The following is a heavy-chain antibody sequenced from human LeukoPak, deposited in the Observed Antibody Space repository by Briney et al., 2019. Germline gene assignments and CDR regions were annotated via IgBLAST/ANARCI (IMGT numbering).Heavy chain of an antibody. J-gene: IGHJ5*02. CDR3: ARERTRGGYCSGGSCPNWFDP. CDR2: IYHSGST. V-gene: IGHV4-30-2*01. CDR1: GGSISSGGYS. Sequence: SQTLSLTCAVSGGSISSGGYSWSWIRQPPGKGLEWIGYIYHSGSTYYNPSLKSRVTISVDRSKNQFSLKLSSVTAADTAVYYCARERTRGGYCSGGSCPNWFDPWGQGTLVTVSS. D-gene: IGHD2-15*01.